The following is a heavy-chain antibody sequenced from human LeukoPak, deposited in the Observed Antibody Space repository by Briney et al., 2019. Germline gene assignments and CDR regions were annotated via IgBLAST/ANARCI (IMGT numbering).Heavy chain of an antibody. CDR2: ISANGGST. Sequence: GGSLRLSCSASRVTFTFSLMFWGPQAPGKGPEYVAAISANGGSTYHADTVYGRFTISRDNSKNTLYLQMSSLRAEDTAVYYSVKDNGQGGFDYWVGGTLVTVSS. CDR1: RVTFTFSL. V-gene: IGHV3-64D*09. J-gene: IGHJ4*02. CDR3: VKDNGQGGFDY. D-gene: IGHD3-16*01.